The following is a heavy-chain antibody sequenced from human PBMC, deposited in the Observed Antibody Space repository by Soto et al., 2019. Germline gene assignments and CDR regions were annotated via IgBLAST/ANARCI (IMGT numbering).Heavy chain of an antibody. CDR1: GFTFSTYW. V-gene: IGHV3-74*01. J-gene: IGHJ6*02. CDR2: IKSDGSSP. Sequence: EVQLVESGGGLVQPGGSLRLSCAASGFTFSTYWMHWVRQAPGRGLVWVSRIKSDGSSPSYADSVEGRFTISRDNTKNTLYLQMNNLRAEDTAVYYCARDRAYGMGVWGQGTTVTVSS. CDR3: ARDRAYGMGV.